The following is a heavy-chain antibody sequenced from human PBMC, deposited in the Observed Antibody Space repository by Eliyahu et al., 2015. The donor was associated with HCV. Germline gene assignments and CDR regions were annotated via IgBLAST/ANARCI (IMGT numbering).Heavy chain of an antibody. J-gene: IGHJ4*02. CDR2: IHTTNLHGETT. V-gene: IGHV3-15*07. CDR3: TREPYPASASIDS. D-gene: IGHD2-15*01. CDR1: GFSFIEAW. Sequence: EVQLVESGGGLVKPGGSLRLSCSASGFSFIEAWMNWVRQAPGKGXXWVGRIHTTNLHGETTIDYGAAVKGRFIISRDDSRSTLFLQMNALRTDDTAVYYCTREPYPASASIDSWGQGTLVTVSS.